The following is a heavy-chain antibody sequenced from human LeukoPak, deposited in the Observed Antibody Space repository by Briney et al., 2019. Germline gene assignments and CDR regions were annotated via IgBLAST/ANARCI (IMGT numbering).Heavy chain of an antibody. CDR3: ARRMSSGYYGYFDY. D-gene: IGHD3-22*01. Sequence: GASVKVSCKASGYTFTSYYMRWVRQAPGQGLEWMGIVNPSGGSTSYAQKFQGRVTMTRDTSTSTVYMELSSLRSEDTAVYYCARRMSSGYYGYFDYWAREPWSPSPQ. CDR1: GYTFTSYY. V-gene: IGHV1-46*01. J-gene: IGHJ4*02. CDR2: VNPSGGST.